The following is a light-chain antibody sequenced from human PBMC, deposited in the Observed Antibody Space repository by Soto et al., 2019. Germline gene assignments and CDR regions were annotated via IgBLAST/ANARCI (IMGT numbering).Light chain of an antibody. CDR2: SIS. J-gene: IGLJ1*01. V-gene: IGLV7-43*01. CDR3: LLYYGGVYV. Sequence: QALVTQVPLLTVSPGGTFTLTCTSSTGAVTSDHYPNWFQQKPGQAPRSLIYSISNRHSWTPARFSGSLLGAKAALTLSGVQPEDEAEYYCLLYYGGVYVFGTGTKLTVL. CDR1: TGAVTSDHY.